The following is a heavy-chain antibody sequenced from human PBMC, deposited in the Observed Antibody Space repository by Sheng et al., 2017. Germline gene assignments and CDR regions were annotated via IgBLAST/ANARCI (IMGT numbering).Heavy chain of an antibody. J-gene: IGHJ6*02. CDR3: ARSELRWGWYYYGMDV. CDR1: GGSFSGYY. D-gene: IGHD3-3*01. Sequence: QVHLQQWGAGLLKPSETLSLTCAVYGGSFSGYYWSWIRQPPGKGLEWIGEINHSGSTNYNPSLKSRVTISVDTSKNQFSLKLSSVTAADTAVYYCARSELRWGWYYYGMDVWGQGTTVTVSS. V-gene: IGHV4-34*01. CDR2: INHSGST.